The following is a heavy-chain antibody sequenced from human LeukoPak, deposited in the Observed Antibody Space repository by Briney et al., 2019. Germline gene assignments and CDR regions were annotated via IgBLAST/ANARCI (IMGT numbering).Heavy chain of an antibody. CDR3: ARRHDYSIDDAFDI. V-gene: IGHV3-48*01. Sequence: GGSLRLSCAASGFTFSSYSMNWVRQAPGKGLEWVSYISSSSSTIYYAASVKGRFTISRDNAKNSLYLQMNSLRAEDTAVYYCARRHDYSIDDAFDIWGQGTMVTVSS. J-gene: IGHJ3*02. D-gene: IGHD4-11*01. CDR2: ISSSSSTI. CDR1: GFTFSSYS.